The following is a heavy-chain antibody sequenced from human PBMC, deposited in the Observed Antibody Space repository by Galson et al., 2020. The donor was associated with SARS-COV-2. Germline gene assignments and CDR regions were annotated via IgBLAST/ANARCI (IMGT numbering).Heavy chain of an antibody. Sequence: GGSLRLSCVASGFTFSNFGMHWVRQVPGKGLEWVAVIWYDGNNKYYADSVKGRFTISRDNSKNTLHLQMNSLRVEDTAIYHCVRDRYHSGYDLDYWGQGTLVTVSS. CDR3: VRDRYHSGYDLDY. J-gene: IGHJ4*02. D-gene: IGHD5-12*01. CDR1: GFTFSNFG. CDR2: IWYDGNNK. V-gene: IGHV3-33*01.